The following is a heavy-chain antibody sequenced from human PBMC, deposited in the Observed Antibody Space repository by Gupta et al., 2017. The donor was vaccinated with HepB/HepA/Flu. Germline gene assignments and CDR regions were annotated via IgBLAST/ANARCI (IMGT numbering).Heavy chain of an antibody. CDR1: GFTFSSSA. D-gene: IGHD3-3*01. J-gene: IGHJ4*02. V-gene: IGHV3-23*01. Sequence: EVQLLESGGGLVQPGGSLRLSCAASGFTFSSSAMSWVRQASGKGLVWVSAISGSGGSKYYADSVKGRFTISRDNSKNTLYLQMNSLRAEDTAVYYCAKGGYYDFWSGYYDYYFDYWGQGTLVTVSS. CDR3: AKGGYYDFWSGYYDYYFDY. CDR2: ISGSGGSK.